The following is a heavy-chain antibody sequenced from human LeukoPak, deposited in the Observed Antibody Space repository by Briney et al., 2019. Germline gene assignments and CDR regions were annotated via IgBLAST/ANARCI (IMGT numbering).Heavy chain of an antibody. V-gene: IGHV3-23*01. J-gene: IGHJ4*02. Sequence: PGGSLRLSCAASGFSFDDYGMSWVRQAPGKGLEWVSAISGSGGSTYYADSVKGRFTISRDNSKNTLYLQMNSLRAEDTAVYYCAKGELEYYDILTGTNYWGQGTLVTVSS. CDR1: GFSFDDYG. CDR2: ISGSGGST. CDR3: AKGELEYYDILTGTNY. D-gene: IGHD3-9*01.